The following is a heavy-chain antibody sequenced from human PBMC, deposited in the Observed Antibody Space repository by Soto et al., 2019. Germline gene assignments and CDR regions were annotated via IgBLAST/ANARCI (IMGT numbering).Heavy chain of an antibody. J-gene: IGHJ4*02. D-gene: IGHD3-10*01. CDR1: GYTFSSYG. Sequence: QVQLVQSGAEVKRPGASVKVSCKASGYTFSSYGISWVRQAPGQGLEWMGWISTYNGNTNYAQKVQGRVTMTTDTSTNTAYIELRSLRSDETAVYYCARASGASGSYSSNWGQGTLVTVSS. V-gene: IGHV1-18*01. CDR2: ISTYNGNT. CDR3: ARASGASGSYSSN.